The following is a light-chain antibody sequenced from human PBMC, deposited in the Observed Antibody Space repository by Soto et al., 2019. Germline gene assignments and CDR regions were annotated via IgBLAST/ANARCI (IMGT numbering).Light chain of an antibody. CDR2: KAS. V-gene: IGKV1-5*03. Sequence: DIQMTQSPSTLSASVGERVTITCRASQSISSYLHWYQQKPGKAPKLLISKASSLESGIPSRFSGSGSGTEFSLTISSLQPDDFATYYCQQYKAYSYTFGQGTRLEIK. CDR1: QSISSY. CDR3: QQYKAYSYT. J-gene: IGKJ5*01.